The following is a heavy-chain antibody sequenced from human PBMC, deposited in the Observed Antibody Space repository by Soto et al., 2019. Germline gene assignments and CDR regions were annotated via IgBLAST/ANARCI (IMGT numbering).Heavy chain of an antibody. Sequence: GSGPTLVNPTETLTLTCTVSGFSLSNARMGVSWIRQPPGKALEWLAHIFSNDEKSYSTSLKSRLTISKDTSKSQVVLTMTNMDPVDTATYYCARTKQQYYYDSSGYYYLDYWGQGTLVTVSS. CDR1: GFSLSNARMG. V-gene: IGHV2-26*01. J-gene: IGHJ4*02. CDR3: ARTKQQYYYDSSGYYYLDY. CDR2: IFSNDEK. D-gene: IGHD3-22*01.